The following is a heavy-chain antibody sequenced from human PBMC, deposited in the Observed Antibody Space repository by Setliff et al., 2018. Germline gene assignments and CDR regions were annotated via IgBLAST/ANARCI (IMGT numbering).Heavy chain of an antibody. Sequence: PGGSLRLSCGASGFTFSKYWMYWVRQVPGKGLVWVSRINGDGTITNYADSVKGRFTISRGNAKNTLYLQMNSLRGEDTAVYFCASIDWGENFYNMDVWGKGTTVTVSS. V-gene: IGHV3-74*01. CDR2: INGDGTIT. D-gene: IGHD7-27*01. CDR1: GFTFSKYW. CDR3: ASIDWGENFYNMDV. J-gene: IGHJ6*03.